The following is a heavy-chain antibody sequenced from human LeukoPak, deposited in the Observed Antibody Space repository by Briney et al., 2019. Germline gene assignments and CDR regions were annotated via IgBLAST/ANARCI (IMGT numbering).Heavy chain of an antibody. J-gene: IGHJ5*02. V-gene: IGHV4-61*02. Sequence: SQTLSLTCTVAAGSISSGRDYWSWLRQPAGKGLEWIGRIYTSGSTNYNPSLKSRVTISVDTSKNQLSLKLSSVTAADTAVYYCARGRGRAWFDPWGQRTLVTVSS. CDR1: AGSISSGRDY. CDR3: ARGRGRAWFDP. D-gene: IGHD3-10*01. CDR2: IYTSGST.